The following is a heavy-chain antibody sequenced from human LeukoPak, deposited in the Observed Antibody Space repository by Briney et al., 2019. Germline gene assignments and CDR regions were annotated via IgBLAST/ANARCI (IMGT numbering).Heavy chain of an antibody. CDR3: AQGGDSDFDY. Sequence: GGSLRLSCVDPGFSFLANTPRSVCQAPGKGLEWVSSISDSGGRTYYADSVKGRFTISRDNSKNTLYLQMNSLRADDTAVYYCAQGGDSDFDYWGQGTLVTVSS. CDR2: ISDSGGRT. J-gene: IGHJ4*02. CDR1: GFSFLANT. V-gene: IGHV3-23*01. D-gene: IGHD2-21*01.